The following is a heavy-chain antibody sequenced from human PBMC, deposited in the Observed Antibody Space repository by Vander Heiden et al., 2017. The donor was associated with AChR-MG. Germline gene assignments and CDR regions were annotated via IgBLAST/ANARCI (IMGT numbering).Heavy chain of an antibody. CDR2: IKQDGSEK. V-gene: IGHV3-7*01. D-gene: IGHD2-2*02. CDR3: ARVSSVGYCSSTSCYTEGRGNYYYYYGMDV. J-gene: IGHJ6*02. Sequence: EVQLVESGGGLVQPGGSLRLSCAASGFTFSSYWMSWVRQAPGKGLEWVANIKQDGSEKYYVDSVKGRFTISRDNAKNSLYLQMNSLRAEDTAVYYCARVSSVGYCSSTSCYTEGRGNYYYYYGMDVWGQGTTVTVSS. CDR1: GFTFSSYW.